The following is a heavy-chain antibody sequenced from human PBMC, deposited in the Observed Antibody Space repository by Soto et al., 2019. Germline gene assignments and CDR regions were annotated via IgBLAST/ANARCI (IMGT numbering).Heavy chain of an antibody. J-gene: IGHJ6*03. D-gene: IGHD3-10*01. CDR2: IYYSGST. Sequence: SETLSLTCTVSGGSISSYYWSWIRQPPGKGLEWIGYIYYSGSTNYNPSLKSRVTLSVDTSKNQFSLKLSSVTAADTAVYYCARLRSARLREELLRAYYYYYYMDVWGKGTTVTVSS. CDR1: GGSISSYY. V-gene: IGHV4-59*08. CDR3: ARLRSARLREELLRAYYYYYYMDV.